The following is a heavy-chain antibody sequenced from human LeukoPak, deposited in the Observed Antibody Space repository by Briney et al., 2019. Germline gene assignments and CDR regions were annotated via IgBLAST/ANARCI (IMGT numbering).Heavy chain of an antibody. CDR2: IYYSGST. V-gene: IGHV4-59*01. Sequence: SETLSLTCTVSGGSISSYYWSWIRQPPGKGLEWIGYIYYSGSTNYNPSLKSRVTISVDTSKNQFSLKLSSVTAADTAVYYCARVGIYGDLFGYWGQGTLVTVSS. CDR3: ARVGIYGDLFGY. D-gene: IGHD4-17*01. J-gene: IGHJ4*02. CDR1: GGSISSYY.